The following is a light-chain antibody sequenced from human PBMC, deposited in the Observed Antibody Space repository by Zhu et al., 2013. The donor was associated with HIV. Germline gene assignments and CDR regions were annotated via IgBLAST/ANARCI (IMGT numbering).Light chain of an antibody. CDR1: QSISSW. CDR3: QQYNSYSWT. J-gene: IGKJ1*01. Sequence: DIQMTQSPSTLSASVGDRVTITCRASQSISSWLAWYQQKPGKAPKLLIYDASSLESGVPSRFSGSGSGTEFTLTISSLQPEDFATYYCQQYNSYSWTFGQGTKVEIK. CDR2: DAS. V-gene: IGKV1-5*01.